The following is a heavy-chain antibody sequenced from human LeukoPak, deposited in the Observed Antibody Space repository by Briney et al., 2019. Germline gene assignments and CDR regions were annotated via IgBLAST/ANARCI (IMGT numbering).Heavy chain of an antibody. CDR3: ASAPGSGSYSGDDAFDI. V-gene: IGHV1-2*02. CDR2: INPNSGGT. J-gene: IGHJ3*02. CDR1: GYTFTGYY. Sequence: ASVTVSCKASGYTFTGYYMHWVRQAPGQGLGWMGWINPNSGGTTYAQKFQDRVTITADKSTSTAYMELSSLRSEDTAVYYCASAPGSGSYSGDDAFDIWGQGTMVTVSS. D-gene: IGHD3-10*01.